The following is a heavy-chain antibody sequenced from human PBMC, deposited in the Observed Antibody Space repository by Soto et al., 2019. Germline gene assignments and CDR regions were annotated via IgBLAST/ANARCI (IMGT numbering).Heavy chain of an antibody. CDR2: IYWDDDE. Sequence: QITLKESGPPLVKPTQTLTLTCTFCGFSLSSTRMAVGWIRQPPGKALEWLALIYWDDDERYSPFVKSRFTINKDTSKNHVVLTMSTMDPVDTARYYCAHIVVAGLGYYFDYWGQGTLVTVSS. CDR1: GFSLSSTRMA. D-gene: IGHD6-19*01. J-gene: IGHJ4*02. V-gene: IGHV2-5*02. CDR3: AHIVVAGLGYYFDY.